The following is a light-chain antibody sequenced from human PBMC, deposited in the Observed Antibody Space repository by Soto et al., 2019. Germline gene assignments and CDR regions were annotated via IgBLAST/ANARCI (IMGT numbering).Light chain of an antibody. Sequence: QSALTQPPSASGSPGQSVTISCTGTSSDVGGYNYVSCYQQHPAKPPKLMIYEVSKRPSGVPDRFSGSKSGNTASLTVSGLQAEDEADYYCSSYAGSNNFVVFGGGTKLTVL. CDR1: SSDVGGYNY. V-gene: IGLV2-8*01. CDR3: SSYAGSNNFVV. J-gene: IGLJ3*02. CDR2: EVS.